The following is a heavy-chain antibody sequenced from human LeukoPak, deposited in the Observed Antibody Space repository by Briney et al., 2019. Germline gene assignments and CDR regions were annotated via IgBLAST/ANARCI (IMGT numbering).Heavy chain of an antibody. Sequence: SETLSLTCTVSGGSISRSSFYWGWIRQPPGKGLEWIGTSYYTGSTYYNPSLKSRVTISVDTSKNQFSLKLSSVTAADTAVYYCARSFWDSSGWYGDNWGQGTLVTVSS. CDR1: GGSISRSSFY. CDR2: SYYTGST. J-gene: IGHJ4*02. CDR3: ARSFWDSSGWYGDN. D-gene: IGHD6-19*01. V-gene: IGHV4-39*01.